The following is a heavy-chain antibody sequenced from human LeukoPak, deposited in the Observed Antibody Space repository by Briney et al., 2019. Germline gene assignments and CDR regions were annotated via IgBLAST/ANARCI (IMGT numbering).Heavy chain of an antibody. CDR1: GGSFSDYY. CDR3: AKGGSSYSEMDY. D-gene: IGHD4-11*01. CDR2: ISSSGSTI. V-gene: IGHV3-11*01. J-gene: IGHJ4*02. Sequence: LSLTCAVYGGSFSDYYMSWIRQAPGKGLEWVSYISSSGSTIYYADSVKGRFTISRDNAKNSLYLQMNSLRADDTAVYYCAKGGSSYSEMDYWGQGTLVTVSS.